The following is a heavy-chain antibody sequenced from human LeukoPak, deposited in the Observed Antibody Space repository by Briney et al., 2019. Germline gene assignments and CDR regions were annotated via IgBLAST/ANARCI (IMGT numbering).Heavy chain of an antibody. CDR2: IYPGDSGP. D-gene: IGHD2-2*01. CDR3: ARLICTSCPFDY. Sequence: GESLKISCKGSGYSFTNYWIGWVRQMPGKGLEWVGIIYPGDSGPRYSPSFQRQVTISADKTISTAYLQWSRLKASDTAMYYCARLICTSCPFDYWGQGTLVNVSS. V-gene: IGHV5-51*01. CDR1: GYSFTNYW. J-gene: IGHJ4*02.